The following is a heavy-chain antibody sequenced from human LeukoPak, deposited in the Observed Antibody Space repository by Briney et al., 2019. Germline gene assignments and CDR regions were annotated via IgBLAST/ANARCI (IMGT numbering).Heavy chain of an antibody. J-gene: IGHJ6*03. CDR1: GGTFSSYA. D-gene: IGHD5/OR15-5a*01. Sequence: ASVKVSCKASGGTFSSYAISWVRQAPGQGLEWMGGIIPIFGTANYAQKFQGRVTITADKSTSTAYMELSSLRSEDTAVYYCARGGSKGYYYYMDVWGKGTTVTISS. V-gene: IGHV1-69*06. CDR2: IIPIFGTA. CDR3: ARGGSKGYYYYMDV.